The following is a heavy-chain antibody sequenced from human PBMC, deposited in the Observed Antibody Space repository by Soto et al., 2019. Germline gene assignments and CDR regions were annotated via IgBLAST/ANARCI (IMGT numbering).Heavy chain of an antibody. J-gene: IGHJ4*02. Sequence: PGGSLRLSCAASGFTFSSYSMNWVRQAPGKGLEWVSSISSSSSYIYYADSVKGRFTISRDNAKNSLYLQMNSLRAEDTAVYYCARDYHYDFWSGYLDYWGQGTLVTAPQ. V-gene: IGHV3-21*01. CDR1: GFTFSSYS. CDR3: ARDYHYDFWSGYLDY. CDR2: ISSSSSYI. D-gene: IGHD3-3*01.